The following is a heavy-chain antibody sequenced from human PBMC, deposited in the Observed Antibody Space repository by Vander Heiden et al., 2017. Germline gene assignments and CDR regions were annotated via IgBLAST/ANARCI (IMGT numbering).Heavy chain of an antibody. CDR2: IRGRGDST. J-gene: IGHJ6*02. Sequence: EVQLLESGGGLVQPGGSLRLSCAASGFTLTSYALSWVRQAPGKGLEWVSSIRGRGDSTNYADSGKGRFTISRDNSKNTLYLQMNSLRAEDTAVYYCAKDYGSGSYNLPVYYYGMDVWGLGTTVTVSS. CDR1: GFTLTSYA. CDR3: AKDYGSGSYNLPVYYYGMDV. D-gene: IGHD3-10*01. V-gene: IGHV3-23*01.